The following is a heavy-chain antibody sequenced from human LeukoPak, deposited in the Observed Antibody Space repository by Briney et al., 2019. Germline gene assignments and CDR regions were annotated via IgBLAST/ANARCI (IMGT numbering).Heavy chain of an antibody. CDR1: GFTFSSYA. CDR2: ISGSGGST. CDR3: AKRIVPVTNEEMGY. J-gene: IGHJ4*02. D-gene: IGHD1-1*01. V-gene: IGHV3-23*01. Sequence: GGSLRLSCAASGFTFSSYAMSWVRQAPGKGLEWVSAISGSGGSTYYADSVKGRFTISRDNSKNTLYLQMNSQRDEDTAVYYCAKRIVPVTNEEMGYWGQGTLVTVSS.